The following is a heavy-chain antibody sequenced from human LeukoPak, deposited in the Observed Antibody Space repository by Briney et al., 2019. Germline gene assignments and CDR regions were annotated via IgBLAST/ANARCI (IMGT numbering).Heavy chain of an antibody. J-gene: IGHJ6*03. V-gene: IGHV4-59*01. CDR2: IYYSGST. CDR1: GGSISSYY. D-gene: IGHD3-22*01. Sequence: SETLSLTCTVSGGSISSYYWSWIRQPPGKGLEWIGNIYYSGSTNYTPSLKSRVTISVDTSKNQFSLKLSSVTAADTAVYYCTRGSIAYYYMDVWGKGTTVTISS. CDR3: TRGSIAYYYMDV.